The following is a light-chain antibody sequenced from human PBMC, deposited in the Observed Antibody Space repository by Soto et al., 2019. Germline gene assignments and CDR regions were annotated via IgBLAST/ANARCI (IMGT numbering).Light chain of an antibody. CDR2: LNSDGSH. V-gene: IGLV4-69*01. CDR1: SGHSSYA. J-gene: IGLJ1*01. CDR3: QTWGTGIQV. Sequence: QAVVTQSPSASASLGASVKLSCTLSSGHSSYAIAWHQQQPEKGPRYLMKLNSDGSHYKGGGIPDRFSGSSSAAERYLTISSLQSEDEADYYCQTWGTGIQVFGTGTKLTVL.